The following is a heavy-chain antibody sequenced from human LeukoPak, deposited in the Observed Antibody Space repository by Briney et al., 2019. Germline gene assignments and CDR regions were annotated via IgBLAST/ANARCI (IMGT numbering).Heavy chain of an antibody. D-gene: IGHD3-22*01. Sequence: GGSLRLSCAASGFTFSSHAMTWVLQAPGKGLEWVSVISGSGDSTYYADSVKGRFTISRDNSKNTLYLQMNSLRAEDTAVYYCAKDNPPMRSGDSSGHYSGLFDYWGQGTLVTVSS. CDR1: GFTFSSHA. J-gene: IGHJ4*02. CDR2: ISGSGDST. V-gene: IGHV3-23*01. CDR3: AKDNPPMRSGDSSGHYSGLFDY.